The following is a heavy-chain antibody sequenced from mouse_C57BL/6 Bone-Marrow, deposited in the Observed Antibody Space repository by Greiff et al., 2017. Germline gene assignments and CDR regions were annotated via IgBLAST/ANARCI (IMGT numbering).Heavy chain of an antibody. CDR1: GYTFTNYW. Sequence: QVQLQQSGAELVRPGTSVKMSCKASGYTFTNYWIGWAKQRPGHGLEWIGDIYPGGGYTNYNEKFKGKATLTADKSSSTAYMQFSSLTSEDSAFYDCAYRGDYYGRGYCFDYWGQGTTLTVSS. V-gene: IGHV1-63*01. D-gene: IGHD1-1*01. CDR2: IYPGGGYT. J-gene: IGHJ2*01. CDR3: AYRGDYYGRGYCFDY.